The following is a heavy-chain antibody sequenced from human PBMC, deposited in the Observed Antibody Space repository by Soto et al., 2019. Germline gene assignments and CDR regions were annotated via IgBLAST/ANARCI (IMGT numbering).Heavy chain of an antibody. Sequence: QVQLQESGPGLVKPSGTLSLTCAVSGGSFTSNNWWPWARQPPGQGLEWIGEIYRTGSTNYNPSHKSRVTISLDKSENQFPLKVTSMTAADTAVYYCASRDPGTSVDYWGQGTLVTVSS. J-gene: IGHJ4*02. CDR2: IYRTGST. CDR1: GGSFTSNNW. D-gene: IGHD1-7*01. V-gene: IGHV4-4*02. CDR3: ASRDPGTSVDY.